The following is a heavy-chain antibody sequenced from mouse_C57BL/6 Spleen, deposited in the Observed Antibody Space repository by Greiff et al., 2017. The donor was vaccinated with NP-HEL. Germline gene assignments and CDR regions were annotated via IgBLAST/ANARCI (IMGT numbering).Heavy chain of an antibody. V-gene: IGHV1-55*01. D-gene: IGHD3-1*01. CDR1: GYTFTSYW. CDR3: ASHSDYYAMDY. J-gene: IGHJ4*01. CDR2: IYPGSGST. Sequence: QVQLQQSGAELVKPGASVKMSCKASGYTFTSYWITWVKQRPGQGLEWIGDIYPGSGSTNYNEKFKSKATLTVDTSSSTAYMQLSSLTSEDSAVYYCASHSDYYAMDYWGQGTSVTVSS.